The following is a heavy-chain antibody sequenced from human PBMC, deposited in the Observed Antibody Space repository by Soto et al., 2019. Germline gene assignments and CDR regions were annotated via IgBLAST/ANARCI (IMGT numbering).Heavy chain of an antibody. J-gene: IGHJ4*02. D-gene: IGHD3-10*01. V-gene: IGHV4-59*01. CDR2: ISHTGIT. CDR1: GGSISGYF. CDR3: ARKEYYFDY. Sequence: KASETLSLTCTVSGGSISGYFWTWIRQPPGKGLEWIGYISHTGITNYNSSLKSRVTMSVDTSKNQFSLRVSSLTAADTAVYYCARKEYYFDYWGQGILVTVSS.